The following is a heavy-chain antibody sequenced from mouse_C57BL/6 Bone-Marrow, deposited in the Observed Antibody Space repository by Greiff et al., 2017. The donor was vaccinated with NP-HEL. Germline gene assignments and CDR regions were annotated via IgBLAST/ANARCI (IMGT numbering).Heavy chain of an antibody. Sequence: QVQLQQPGAELVRPGTSVKLSCKASGYTFTSYWMHWVKQRPGQGLEWIGVIDPSDSYTNYKQKVKGKATLTGDTSSSTAYMQLSSLTSEDSAVYYCARERDYYGRGDYWGQGTTLTVSS. CDR2: IDPSDSYT. J-gene: IGHJ2*01. CDR1: GYTFTSYW. V-gene: IGHV1-59*01. CDR3: ARERDYYGRGDY. D-gene: IGHD1-1*01.